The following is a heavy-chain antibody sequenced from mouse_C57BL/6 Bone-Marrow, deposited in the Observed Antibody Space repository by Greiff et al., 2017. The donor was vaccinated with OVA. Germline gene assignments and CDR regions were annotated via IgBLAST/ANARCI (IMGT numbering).Heavy chain of an antibody. Sequence: VKLVESGAELVRPGASVTLSCKASGYTFTDYEMHWVKQTPVHGLEWIGAIDPETGGTAYNQKFKGKAILTADKSSSTAYMELRSLTSEDSAVYYCTRLLWSYYYAMDYWGQGTSVTVSS. CDR2: IDPETGGT. J-gene: IGHJ4*01. CDR1: GYTFTDYE. CDR3: TRLLWSYYYAMDY. D-gene: IGHD1-1*02. V-gene: IGHV1-15*01.